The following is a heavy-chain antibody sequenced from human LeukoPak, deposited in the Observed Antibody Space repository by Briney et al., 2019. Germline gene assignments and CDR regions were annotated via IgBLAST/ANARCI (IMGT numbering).Heavy chain of an antibody. V-gene: IGHV4-59*11. CDR3: ARLYDSSGYTNWLDP. D-gene: IGHD3-22*01. CDR2: IYYSGSS. Sequence: KSSETLSLTCTVSGGSISSHYWSWIRQPPGKGLEWIGYIYYSGSSKYNPSLKSRVTISVDASKNQFSLKLSSVTAADTAVYYCARLYDSSGYTNWLDPWGQGTLVTVSS. CDR1: GGSISSHY. J-gene: IGHJ5*02.